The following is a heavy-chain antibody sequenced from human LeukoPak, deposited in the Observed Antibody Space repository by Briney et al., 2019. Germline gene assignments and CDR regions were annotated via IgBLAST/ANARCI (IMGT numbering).Heavy chain of an antibody. Sequence: GGSLRLSCAASGFTFSSYGMHWVRQAPGKGLEWVAFIRYDGSNKYYVDSVKGRFTISRDNSKNTLFLQMNSLRAEDTAVYYCARAQSIAVAGPGHYWGQGTLVTVSS. J-gene: IGHJ4*02. V-gene: IGHV3-30*02. D-gene: IGHD6-19*01. CDR3: ARAQSIAVAGPGHY. CDR1: GFTFSSYG. CDR2: IRYDGSNK.